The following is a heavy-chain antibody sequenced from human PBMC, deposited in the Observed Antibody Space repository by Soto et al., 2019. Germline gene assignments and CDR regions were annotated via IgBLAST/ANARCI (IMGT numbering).Heavy chain of an antibody. CDR2: MNQSRST. CDR3: ARVTLPLYCSSASCYGGDYYYYGMDV. CDR1: GGSYSGYS. Sequence: SDPLSLTRAFYGGSYSGYSWNWQSQHPGKGLWWVGDMNQSRSTCYNPSLKRRVRISVGRAKNRFSLNLSSVTAADTAVYYCARVTLPLYCSSASCYGGDYYYYGMDVWGQGTTVTVSS. J-gene: IGHJ6*02. V-gene: IGHV4-34*01. D-gene: IGHD2-2*01.